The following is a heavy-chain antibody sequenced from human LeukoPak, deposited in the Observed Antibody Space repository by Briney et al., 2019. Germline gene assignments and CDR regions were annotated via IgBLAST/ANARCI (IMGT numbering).Heavy chain of an antibody. J-gene: IGHJ5*02. CDR3: ATDLSPMWTLSYYDSSGYEFDP. V-gene: IGHV3-48*01. Sequence: PGGSLRLSCAASGFTFSSYSMNWVRQAPGKGLEWVSYISSSSSTIYYADSVKGRFTISRDNAKNSLYLQMNSLRAEDTAVYYCATDLSPMWTLSYYDSSGYEFDPWGQGTLVTVSS. CDR2: ISSSSSTI. CDR1: GFTFSSYS. D-gene: IGHD3-22*01.